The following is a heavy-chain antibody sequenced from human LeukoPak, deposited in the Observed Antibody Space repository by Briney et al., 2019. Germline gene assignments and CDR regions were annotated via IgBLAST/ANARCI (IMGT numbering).Heavy chain of an antibody. D-gene: IGHD1-26*01. CDR2: IRNKADGGTP. J-gene: IGHJ4*02. Sequence: GGSLRLSCTASGFTFGDYTITLIRQAPGKGLEWVGFIRNKADGGTPEYAASVKGRFTISRDDSKSIAYLQMNSLKTDDTAVYYCTRDPPTRYWGQGTLVSVSS. CDR3: TRDPPTRY. CDR1: GFTFGDYT. V-gene: IGHV3-49*03.